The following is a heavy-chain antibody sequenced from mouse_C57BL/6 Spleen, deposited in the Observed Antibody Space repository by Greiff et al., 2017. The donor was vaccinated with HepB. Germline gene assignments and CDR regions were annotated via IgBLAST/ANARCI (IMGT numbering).Heavy chain of an antibody. CDR2: IYPGDGDT. Sequence: QVQLQQSGPELVKPGASVKISCKASGYAFSSSWMNWVKQRPGKGLEWIGRIYPGDGDTNYNGKFKGKATLTADKSSSTAYMQLSSLTSEDSAVYFCARGDLYGNYGYWGQGTTLTVSS. CDR3: ARGDLYGNYGY. CDR1: GYAFSSSW. D-gene: IGHD2-1*01. V-gene: IGHV1-82*01. J-gene: IGHJ2*01.